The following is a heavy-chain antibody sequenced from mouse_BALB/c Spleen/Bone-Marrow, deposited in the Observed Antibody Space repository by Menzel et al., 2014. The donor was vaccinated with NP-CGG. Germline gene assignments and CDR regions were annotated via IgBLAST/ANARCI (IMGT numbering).Heavy chain of an antibody. Sequence: VQLQQPGPELVKPGASVKISCKTSGYTFTEYTMHWVKQSHGKSLEWIGTINPNNGGTSYNQKFKGKATLTVDKSSRTAYMELRSLTSEGSAVYYCARRIPYGYAMDYWGQGTSVTVSS. CDR2: INPNNGGT. D-gene: IGHD2-2*01. V-gene: IGHV1-22*01. CDR3: ARRIPYGYAMDY. CDR1: GYTFTEYT. J-gene: IGHJ4*01.